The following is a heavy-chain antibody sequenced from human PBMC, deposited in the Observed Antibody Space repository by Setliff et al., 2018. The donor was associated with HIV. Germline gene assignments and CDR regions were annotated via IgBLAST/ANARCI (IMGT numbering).Heavy chain of an antibody. CDR1: GGSMSSSDW. V-gene: IGHV4-4*02. D-gene: IGHD4-4*01. Sequence: SETLSLTCAVSGGSMSSSDWWSWVRQSPGKGLEWIGEIYHSGSTNYNPSLKSRVTISVDKSKNQFSLKLSSVTAADTAVYYCANNRHTVAISVDYWGQGALVTVSS. CDR2: IYHSGST. CDR3: ANNRHTVAISVDY. J-gene: IGHJ4*02.